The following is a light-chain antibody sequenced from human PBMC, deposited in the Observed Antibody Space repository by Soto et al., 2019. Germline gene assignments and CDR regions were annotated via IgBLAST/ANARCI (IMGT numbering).Light chain of an antibody. CDR3: GTWDSSLSASYV. J-gene: IGLJ1*01. Sequence: SVLTQPPSVSAAPGQKVTISCSGSSPKIGNNYVSWYQQLPGTAPKLLIYENNKRPSGIPGRFSGSKSGTSATLGITGLQTGDEADYYCGTWDSSLSASYVFGTGTKVTVL. V-gene: IGLV1-51*02. CDR2: ENN. CDR1: SPKIGNNY.